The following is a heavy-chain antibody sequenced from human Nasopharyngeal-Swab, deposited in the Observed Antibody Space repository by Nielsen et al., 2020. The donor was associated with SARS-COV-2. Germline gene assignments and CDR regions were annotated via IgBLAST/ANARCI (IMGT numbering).Heavy chain of an antibody. V-gene: IGHV4-4*07. D-gene: IGHD3-3*01. J-gene: IGHJ6*02. Sequence: SDTLSLLCTVSVHPISLYYWLGMRRPAGEGLEWIGRIYTSGSTNFNPSLKSRVTMSVDTSKNQFSLKLSSVTNADTAVYYCARDSSRRSRGSYYYYGMDVWGQGTTVTVSS. CDR1: VHPISLYY. CDR3: ARDSSRRSRGSYYYYGMDV. CDR2: IYTSGST.